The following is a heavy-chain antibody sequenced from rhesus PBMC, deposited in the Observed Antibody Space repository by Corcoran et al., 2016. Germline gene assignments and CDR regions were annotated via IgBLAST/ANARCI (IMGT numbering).Heavy chain of an antibody. J-gene: IGHJ5-1*01. V-gene: IGHV4-93*01. D-gene: IGHD6-13*01. Sequence: QVQLQESGPAVVKSSETLSLPCAVYGGSIRRSNWWSWIRQSPGKGLAWIGGIYGSGESTEENPSLKSRVTMSKDDAKSQFSLKLSSVTAADTAVDYCARDRIAAGVYNGFDVWGPGVLGTVSA. CDR3: ARDRIAAGVYNGFDV. CDR1: GGSIRRSNW. CDR2: IYGSGEST.